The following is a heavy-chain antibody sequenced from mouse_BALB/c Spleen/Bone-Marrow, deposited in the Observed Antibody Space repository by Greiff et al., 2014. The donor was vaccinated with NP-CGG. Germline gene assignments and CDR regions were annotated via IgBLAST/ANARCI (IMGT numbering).Heavy chain of an antibody. CDR3: TRRGNWDGRNAMDY. V-gene: IGHV5-6*02. Sequence: DVKLVESGGDLVKPGGPLKLSCAASGFTFSSYGMSWVRQTPDKRLEWVATISSGGHYTYYLDSVKGRFTISRDNAKNTLYLQMSSLKSEDTAMFYCTRRGNWDGRNAMDYWGQGTSVTVSS. CDR2: ISSGGHYT. CDR1: GFTFSSYG. J-gene: IGHJ4*01. D-gene: IGHD4-1*01.